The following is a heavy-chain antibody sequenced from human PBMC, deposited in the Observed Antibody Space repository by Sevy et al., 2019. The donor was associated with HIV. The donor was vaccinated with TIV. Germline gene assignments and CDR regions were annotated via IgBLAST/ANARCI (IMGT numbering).Heavy chain of an antibody. J-gene: IGHJ4*02. CDR2: ISGSGGST. CDR3: AKDQRSYYYDSSGYYPLLDY. V-gene: IGHV3-23*01. D-gene: IGHD3-22*01. CDR1: GFTFSSYA. Sequence: GGSLRLSCAASGFTFSSYAMSWVRQAPGKGLEWVSAISGSGGSTYYADSVKGRFTISRDNSKNTLYLQMNSLRAEDTAVYYCAKDQRSYYYDSSGYYPLLDYRGQGTLVTVSS.